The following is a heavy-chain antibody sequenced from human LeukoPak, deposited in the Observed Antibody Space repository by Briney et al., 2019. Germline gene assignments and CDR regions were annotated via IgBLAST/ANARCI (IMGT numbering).Heavy chain of an antibody. CDR1: GFTFSDYY. CDR3: ARGFYDILTAIPEGAFVI. CDR2: ISSSGSTI. Sequence: GGSLRLSCAASGFTFSDYYMSWIRQAPGKGLEWVSYISSSGSTIYYADSVKGRFTISRDNAKNSLYLQMNSLRAEDTAVYYCARGFYDILTAIPEGAFVIWGQGTMVTVSS. D-gene: IGHD3-9*01. V-gene: IGHV3-11*01. J-gene: IGHJ3*02.